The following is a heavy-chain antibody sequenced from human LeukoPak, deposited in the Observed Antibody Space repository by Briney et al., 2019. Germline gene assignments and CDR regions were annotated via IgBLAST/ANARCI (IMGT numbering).Heavy chain of an antibody. Sequence: GGSLRLSCAASGFTFSSYAMIWVRQAPGKGLEWVSAISGSGGSTYYADSVKGRFTISRDNSKNTLYLQMNSLRAEDTAVYYCAKRRYFDWLLSWYFDYWGQGTLVTVSS. J-gene: IGHJ4*02. V-gene: IGHV3-23*01. CDR3: AKRRYFDWLLSWYFDY. CDR2: ISGSGGST. D-gene: IGHD3-9*01. CDR1: GFTFSSYA.